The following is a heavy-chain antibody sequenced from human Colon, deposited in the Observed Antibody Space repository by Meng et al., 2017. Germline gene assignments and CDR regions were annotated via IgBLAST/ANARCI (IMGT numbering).Heavy chain of an antibody. V-gene: IGHV3-11*06. Sequence: LVGSGGGWVKPEGARIISCATFRLTLSDDYMSWIRQAPGKGLEWVSSISTSSSYIYYADSVKGRFTISRDDAKNSLYLQMNSLRAEDTAVYYCARELQLGYWGQGTLVTVSS. CDR1: RLTLSDDY. CDR2: ISTSSSYI. D-gene: IGHD5-24*01. J-gene: IGHJ4*02. CDR3: ARELQLGY.